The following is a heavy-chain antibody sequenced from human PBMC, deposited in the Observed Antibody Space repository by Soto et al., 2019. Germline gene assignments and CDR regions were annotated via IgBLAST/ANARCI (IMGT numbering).Heavy chain of an antibody. J-gene: IGHJ6*02. CDR2: IYPGDSDT. D-gene: IGHD3-10*01. CDR3: ARHRVTMVREVYYYSGLDV. CDR1: GYSFTTYW. V-gene: IGHV5-51*01. Sequence: GESQKISCKGSGYSFTTYWIGWVRRMPGKGLEWMGIIYPGDSDTRYSPSFQGQVTISVDKAISTAYLQWSSLKASDTAMYYCARHRVTMVREVYYYSGLDVWGQGTTVTVSS.